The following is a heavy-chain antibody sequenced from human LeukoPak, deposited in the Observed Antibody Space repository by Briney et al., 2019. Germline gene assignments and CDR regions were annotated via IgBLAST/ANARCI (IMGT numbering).Heavy chain of an antibody. Sequence: GGSLRLSCAASGFTFSSYSMNWVRRAPGKGLEWVSYISSSSSTIYYADSVKGRFTISRDNAKNSLYLQMNSLRAEDTAVYYCARGYYDFWSGYDYWGQGTLATVSS. D-gene: IGHD3-3*01. CDR1: GFTFSSYS. CDR2: ISSSSSTI. J-gene: IGHJ4*02. V-gene: IGHV3-48*01. CDR3: ARGYYDFWSGYDY.